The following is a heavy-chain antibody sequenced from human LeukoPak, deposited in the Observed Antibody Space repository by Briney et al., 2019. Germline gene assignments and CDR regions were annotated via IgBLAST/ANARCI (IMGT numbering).Heavy chain of an antibody. D-gene: IGHD3-22*01. V-gene: IGHV3-11*04. CDR3: ARMSYYDFNGYSWFDP. Sequence: GGSLRLSCAASGFTFSDYYMSWIRQAPGKGLEWVSYISSSDNTIYYADSVKGRFTISRDNAKNSLSLQMNSLRAEDTAVYYCARMSYYDFNGYSWFDPWGQGTLVTVSS. CDR1: GFTFSDYY. CDR2: ISSSDNTI. J-gene: IGHJ5*02.